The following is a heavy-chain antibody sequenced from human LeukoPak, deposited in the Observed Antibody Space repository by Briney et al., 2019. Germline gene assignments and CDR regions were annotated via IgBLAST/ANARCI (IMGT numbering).Heavy chain of an antibody. J-gene: IGHJ4*02. CDR2: IYYSGST. CDR3: ARAVKGWNYPDY. CDR1: GGSISSSSYY. V-gene: IGHV4-39*01. D-gene: IGHD6-19*01. Sequence: PSETLSLTCTVSGGSISSSSYYWGWIRQPPGKGLEWIGSIYYSGSTYYNPSLKSRVTISVDTSKNQFSLKLSSVTPEDTAVYYCARAVKGWNYPDYWGQGTLVTVSS.